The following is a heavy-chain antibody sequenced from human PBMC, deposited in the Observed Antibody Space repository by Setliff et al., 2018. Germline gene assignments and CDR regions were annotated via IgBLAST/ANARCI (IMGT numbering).Heavy chain of an antibody. CDR1: GFTFSSYW. D-gene: IGHD1-7*01. J-gene: IGHJ4*02. CDR3: AKGNNWNYVPGDYFDF. V-gene: IGHV3-7*03. Sequence: PGGSLRLSCAASGFTFSSYWMSWVRQAPGKGLEWVANIEQDGSEKYYVDSVKGRFTISRDNSKNTLYLQMNSLRAEDTAIYYCAKGNNWNYVPGDYFDFWGQGTLVTVSS. CDR2: IEQDGSEK.